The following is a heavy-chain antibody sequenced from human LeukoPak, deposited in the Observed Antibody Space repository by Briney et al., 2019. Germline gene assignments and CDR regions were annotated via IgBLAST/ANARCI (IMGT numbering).Heavy chain of an antibody. CDR3: ASGSGSYRTPYYYMDV. CDR1: GFTVSSNY. Sequence: GGSLRLSCAATGFTVSSNYMSWVRQAPGKGLEWVSVIYSGGSTYYADSVKGRFTISRDNSKNTLYLQMNSLRAEDTAVYYCASGSGSYRTPYYYMDVWGTGTTVTVSS. V-gene: IGHV3-53*01. D-gene: IGHD3-10*01. J-gene: IGHJ6*03. CDR2: IYSGGST.